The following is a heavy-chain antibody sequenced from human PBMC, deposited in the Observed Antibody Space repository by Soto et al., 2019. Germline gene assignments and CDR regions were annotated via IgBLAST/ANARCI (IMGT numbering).Heavy chain of an antibody. CDR2: ISGSGGST. V-gene: IGHV3-23*01. D-gene: IGHD3-9*01. CDR3: AKGALLTGYYNNWFDP. Sequence: LRLSCAASGFTFSSYAMSWVRQAPGKGLEWVSAISGSGGSTYYADSVKGRFTISRDNSKNTLYLQMNSLRAEDTAVYYCAKGALLTGYYNNWFDPWGQGTLVTVSS. J-gene: IGHJ5*02. CDR1: GFTFSSYA.